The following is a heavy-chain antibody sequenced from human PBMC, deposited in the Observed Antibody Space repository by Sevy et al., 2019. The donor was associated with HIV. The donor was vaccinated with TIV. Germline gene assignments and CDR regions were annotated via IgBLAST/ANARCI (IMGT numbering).Heavy chain of an antibody. CDR1: GFTFDSYG. V-gene: IGHV3-33*01. CDR3: ARERTYLFDY. Sequence: GESLKISCVASGFTFDSYGMLWVRQAPGKGLEGVADIWFDGSNIHYADSVRCRFTISRDNSKNTLALQMSSLSAEDTAVYYCARERTYLFDYCGQGTLVTVSS. CDR2: IWFDGSNI. J-gene: IGHJ4*02.